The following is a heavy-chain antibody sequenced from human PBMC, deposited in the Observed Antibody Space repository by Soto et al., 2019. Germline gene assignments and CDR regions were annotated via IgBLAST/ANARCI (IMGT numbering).Heavy chain of an antibody. D-gene: IGHD3-10*01. CDR3: ARVYGSGSYIAFDL. V-gene: IGHV1-18*01. J-gene: IGHJ3*01. Sequence: QVQLVQSGAEVRKPGASVKVSCKASGYTFTQYGISWVRQAPGQGLAWMGWISAFNGNTKYGENFQDRVTMTTDTSTNTSYLELRSLRSDDTAMYYCARVYGSGSYIAFDLWGQGTMVTVSS. CDR2: ISAFNGNT. CDR1: GYTFTQYG.